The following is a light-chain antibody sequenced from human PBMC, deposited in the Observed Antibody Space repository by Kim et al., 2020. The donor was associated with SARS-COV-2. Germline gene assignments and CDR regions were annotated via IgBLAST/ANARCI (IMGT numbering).Light chain of an antibody. Sequence: GAVGDRFTITCRASQSISSWLAWYQQKPGKAPKLLIYDASSLESGVPSRFSGSGSGTEFTLTISSLQPDDFATYYCQQYNSYSVTFGPGTKVDIK. CDR2: DAS. J-gene: IGKJ3*01. V-gene: IGKV1-5*01. CDR3: QQYNSYSVT. CDR1: QSISSW.